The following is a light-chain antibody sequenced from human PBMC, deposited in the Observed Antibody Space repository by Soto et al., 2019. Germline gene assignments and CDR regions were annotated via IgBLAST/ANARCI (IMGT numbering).Light chain of an antibody. Sequence: EIVLAQSPATLSLSPGERATLSCRASQSVRNLLAWYQQKPDQAPRLLIFEASTRATGVPVRISGSGSGTDFTLTISSPEPEDFAVYYCQQYNNWPPPTFRGGTKVQIK. CDR2: EAS. CDR3: QQYNNWPPPT. CDR1: QSVRNL. J-gene: IGKJ4*01. V-gene: IGKV3-11*01.